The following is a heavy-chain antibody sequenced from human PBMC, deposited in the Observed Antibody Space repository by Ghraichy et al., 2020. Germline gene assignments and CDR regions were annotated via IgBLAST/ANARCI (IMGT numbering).Heavy chain of an antibody. V-gene: IGHV3-30*18. D-gene: IGHD6-6*01. CDR3: AKDSSSSSYYFDY. J-gene: IGHJ4*02. CDR1: GFTFSSYG. Sequence: GGSLRLSCAASGFTFSSYGMHWVRQAPGKGLEWVAVISYDGSNKYYADSVKGRFTISRDNSKNTLYLQMNSLRAEDTAVYYCAKDSSSSSYYFDYWGQGTLVTVSS. CDR2: ISYDGSNK.